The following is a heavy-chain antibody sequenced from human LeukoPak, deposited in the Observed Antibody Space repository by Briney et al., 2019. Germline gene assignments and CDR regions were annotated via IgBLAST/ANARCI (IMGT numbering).Heavy chain of an antibody. CDR1: GGSISGYY. D-gene: IGHD2-2*01. Sequence: SETLSLTCTVSGGSISGYYWSWIRQPPGKGLAWNGYIYYSGSTSYNPSLKSRVTISLDTSKNQFSLKLSSVTAADTAVYYCARPSSGSAAILEDWGQGALVTVSS. V-gene: IGHV4-59*08. CDR3: ARPSSGSAAILED. J-gene: IGHJ4*02. CDR2: IYYSGST.